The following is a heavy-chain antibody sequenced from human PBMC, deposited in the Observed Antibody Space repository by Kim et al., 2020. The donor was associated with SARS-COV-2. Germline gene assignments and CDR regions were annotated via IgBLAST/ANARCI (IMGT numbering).Heavy chain of an antibody. CDR2: INHSGST. CDR3: ARGPRAFWGGYRFVY. J-gene: IGHJ4*02. V-gene: IGHV4-34*01. CDR1: GGSFSGYY. Sequence: SETLSLTCAVYGGSFSGYYWSWIRQPPGKGLEWIGEINHSGSTNYNPSLKSRVTISVDTSKNQFSLKLSSVTAADTAVYYCARGPRAFWGGYRFVYWGQ. D-gene: IGHD3-16*02.